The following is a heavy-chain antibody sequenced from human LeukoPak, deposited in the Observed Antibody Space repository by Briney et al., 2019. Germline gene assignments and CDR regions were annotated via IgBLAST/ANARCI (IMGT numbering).Heavy chain of an antibody. V-gene: IGHV1-69*01. CDR2: IIPIFGTA. J-gene: IGHJ5*02. CDR1: GGTFSSYA. Sequence: VKVSCQASGGTFSSYAISWVRQAPGQGLEWMGGIIPIFGTANYAQKFQGRVTITADESTSTAYMELSSLRSEDTAVYYCARGWAAAGKNWFDPWGQGTLVTVSS. D-gene: IGHD6-13*01. CDR3: ARGWAAAGKNWFDP.